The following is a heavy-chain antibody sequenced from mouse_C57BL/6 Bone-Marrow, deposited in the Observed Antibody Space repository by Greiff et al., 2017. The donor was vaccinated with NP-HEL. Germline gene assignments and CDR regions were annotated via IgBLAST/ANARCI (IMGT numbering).Heavy chain of an antibody. CDR3: ARDGNYYFDY. J-gene: IGHJ2*01. D-gene: IGHD2-1*01. V-gene: IGHV1-59*01. CDR2: IDPSDSYT. Sequence: QAQLKQPGAELVRPGTSVKLSCKASGYTFTSYCMHWVKQRPGQGLEWIGVIDPSDSYTNYNQKFKGKATLTVDTSSSTAYMQLSSLTFEDSAVYYCARDGNYYFDYWGQGTTLTVSS. CDR1: GYTFTSYC.